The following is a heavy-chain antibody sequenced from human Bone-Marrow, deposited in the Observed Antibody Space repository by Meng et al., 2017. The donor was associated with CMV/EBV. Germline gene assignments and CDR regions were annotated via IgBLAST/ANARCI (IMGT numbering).Heavy chain of an antibody. CDR2: MSYSGGA. Sequence: SETLSLTCTVSGVSISRGYYYWGWMRQPPGKGLEWVGSMSYSGGAYYNPSLESRATISVDTSKRQFSLRPRSVTAADTAVYFCARATRAYSSGLLDFWGQGTLVTVSS. J-gene: IGHJ4*02. CDR3: ARATRAYSSGLLDF. V-gene: IGHV4-39*07. D-gene: IGHD6-19*01. CDR1: GVSISRGYYY.